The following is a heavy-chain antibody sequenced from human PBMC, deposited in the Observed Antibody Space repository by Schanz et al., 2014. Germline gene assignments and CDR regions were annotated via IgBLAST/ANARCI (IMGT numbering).Heavy chain of an antibody. V-gene: IGHV4-31*03. J-gene: IGHJ4*02. Sequence: QVQLPESGPRLVKPSQTLSLTCTVAGGSIKRGDTYWNWIRQQPGKGLEWIGYIYSGSSYFNPSLKRRVTITGDASTNQFSLTLSSVTVADTAVYYCARGHDYSPVEYWGQGVLVSVSS. CDR2: IYSGSS. D-gene: IGHD4-4*01. CDR1: GGSIKRGDTY. CDR3: ARGHDYSPVEY.